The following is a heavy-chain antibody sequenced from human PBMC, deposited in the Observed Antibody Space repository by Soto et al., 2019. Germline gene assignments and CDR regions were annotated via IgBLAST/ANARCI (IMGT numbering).Heavy chain of an antibody. CDR1: GGTFSTYA. CDR2: IIPMFGTT. Sequence: ASVKVSCKASGGTFSTYAITWVRQAPGQGLEWMGGIIPMFGTTNYAQKFQGRVTMTTDTSTSTAYMELRSLRSDDTAVYYCARGLSSSWSHYGMDVWGQGTTVTVS. J-gene: IGHJ6*02. CDR3: ARGLSSSWSHYGMDV. V-gene: IGHV1-69*05. D-gene: IGHD6-13*01.